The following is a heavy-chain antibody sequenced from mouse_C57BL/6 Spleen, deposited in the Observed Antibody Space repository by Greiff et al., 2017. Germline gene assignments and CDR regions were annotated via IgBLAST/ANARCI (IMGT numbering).Heavy chain of an antibody. V-gene: IGHV1-54*01. Sequence: QVQLLQSGAELVRPGTSVKVSCKASGYAFTNYLIEWVKQRPGQGLEWIGVINPGSGGTNYNEKFKGKATLTADKSSSTAYMQLSSLTSEDSAVYFCARWELGLDYWGQGTTLTVSS. CDR1: GYAFTNYL. CDR3: ARWELGLDY. J-gene: IGHJ2*01. D-gene: IGHD4-1*01. CDR2: INPGSGGT.